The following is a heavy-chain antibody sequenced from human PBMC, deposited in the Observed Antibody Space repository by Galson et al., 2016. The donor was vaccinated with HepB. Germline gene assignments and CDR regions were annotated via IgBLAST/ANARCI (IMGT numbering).Heavy chain of an antibody. J-gene: IGHJ6*04. CDR3: VQGSTAPAV. Sequence: LRLSCAASGFTFSNYGMTWVRQAPGKGLGVVSSISRSGDSTDYADSVKGRFTISRDNSKNTLSLQMNSLTADDTAIYYCVQGSTAPAVWGKGTTVTVSS. CDR1: GFTFSNYG. CDR2: ISRSGDST. V-gene: IGHV3-23*01. D-gene: IGHD1-26*01.